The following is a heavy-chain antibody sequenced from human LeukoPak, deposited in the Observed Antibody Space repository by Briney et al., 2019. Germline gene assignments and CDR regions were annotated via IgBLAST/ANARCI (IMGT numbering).Heavy chain of an antibody. V-gene: IGHV4-61*02. J-gene: IGHJ4*02. Sequence: SETLSLTCTVSGGSISSGSYYWNWIRQPAGKGLEWIGRIYTSGSTNYNPSLKSRVTISVDTSKNQFSLKLSSVTAADTAVYYCARDSGSYHYFDYWGQGTLVTVSS. D-gene: IGHD1-26*01. CDR3: ARDSGSYHYFDY. CDR1: GGSISSGSYY. CDR2: IYTSGST.